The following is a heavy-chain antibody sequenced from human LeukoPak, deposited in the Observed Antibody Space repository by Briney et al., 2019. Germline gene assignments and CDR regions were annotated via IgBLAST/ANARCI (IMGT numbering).Heavy chain of an antibody. Sequence: PGGSLRLSRAASGFTFSDYYMSWIRQAPGKGLEWVSYISSSGSTIYYADSVKGRFTISRDNAKNSLYLQMNSLRAEDTAVYYCAREHYYDSSGYFDYWGQGTLVTVSS. CDR3: AREHYYDSSGYFDY. J-gene: IGHJ4*02. D-gene: IGHD3-22*01. CDR1: GFTFSDYY. CDR2: ISSSGSTI. V-gene: IGHV3-11*01.